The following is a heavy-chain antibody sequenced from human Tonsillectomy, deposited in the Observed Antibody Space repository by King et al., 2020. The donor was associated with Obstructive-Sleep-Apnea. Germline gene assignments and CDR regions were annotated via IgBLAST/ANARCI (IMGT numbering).Heavy chain of an antibody. V-gene: IGHV3-30*02. CDR2: IRYDGSNK. Sequence: VQLVESGGGVVQPGGSLRLSCAASGFTFSSYGMHWFRQAPGKGLEWVAFIRYDGSNKYYADSVKGRFTISRDNSKNTLYLQMNSLRAEDTAVYYCAKDHPTYCSGDCEIDYWGQGTLVTVSS. J-gene: IGHJ4*02. CDR1: GFTFSSYG. CDR3: AKDHPTYCSGDCEIDY. D-gene: IGHD2-21*02.